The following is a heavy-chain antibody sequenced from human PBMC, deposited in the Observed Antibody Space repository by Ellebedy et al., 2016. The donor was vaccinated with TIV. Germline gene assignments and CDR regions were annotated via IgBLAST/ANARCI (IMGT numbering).Heavy chain of an antibody. Sequence: MPGGSLRLSCTVSGGSINSYYWSRIPQPPGKGLEWIGYLYYSGSTNYNPSLKGRVTMSVDTSKKQFSLKLRSVTAADTAVYYCARVAHSGWYPFDYWGQGTLVTVSS. CDR2: LYYSGST. D-gene: IGHD6-19*01. V-gene: IGHV4-59*01. J-gene: IGHJ4*02. CDR3: ARVAHSGWYPFDY. CDR1: GGSINSYY.